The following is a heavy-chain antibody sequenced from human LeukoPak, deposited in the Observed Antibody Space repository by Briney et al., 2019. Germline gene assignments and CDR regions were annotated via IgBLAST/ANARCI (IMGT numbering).Heavy chain of an antibody. CDR2: INDDETST. CDR1: GFSFSSSW. D-gene: IGHD1-26*01. Sequence: GGSLRLSCAASGFSFSSSWMHWVRQVPGKGLEWVSRINDDETSTTYAESVKGRFTISRDNAKNTLFLQMNSLRAEDTAVYCATTGSGSYYDYWGQGTLVTVSS. V-gene: IGHV3-74*01. J-gene: IGHJ4*02. CDR3: ATTGSGSYYDY.